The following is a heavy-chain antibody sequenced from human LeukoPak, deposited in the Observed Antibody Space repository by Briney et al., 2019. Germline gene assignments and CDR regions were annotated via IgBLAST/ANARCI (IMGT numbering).Heavy chain of an antibody. J-gene: IGHJ4*02. V-gene: IGHV4-59*08. CDR2: IYNSGTIYYSGST. D-gene: IGHD3-10*01. CDR3: ARHDYYGSGTYFLDY. Sequence: SETLSLPCTVSGVSMSSNYWSWIRQPPGKGLGGIGYIYNSGTIYYSGSTNYNPSLLSRVTISVDTSKNQFSLKLRSVTAADTAVYYCARHDYYGSGTYFLDYWGQGTLVTVSS. CDR1: GVSMSSNY.